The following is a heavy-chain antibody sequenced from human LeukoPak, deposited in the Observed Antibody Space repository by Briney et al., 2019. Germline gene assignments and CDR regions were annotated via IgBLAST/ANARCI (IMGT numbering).Heavy chain of an antibody. V-gene: IGHV1-18*01. D-gene: IGHD3-3*01. Sequence: ASVKVSCKASGYTFTSYGISWVRQAPGQGLEWMGWISAYNGNTNYAQKLQGRVTMTRNTSTSTAYMELSSLRSEDTAVYYCATAFLTYYDFWSGYLDGMDVWGQGTTVTVSS. CDR2: ISAYNGNT. CDR3: ATAFLTYYDFWSGYLDGMDV. J-gene: IGHJ6*02. CDR1: GYTFTSYG.